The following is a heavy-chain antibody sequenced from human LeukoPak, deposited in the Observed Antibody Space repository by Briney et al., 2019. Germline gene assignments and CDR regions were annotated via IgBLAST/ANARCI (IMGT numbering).Heavy chain of an antibody. CDR1: GFTFSDYY. Sequence: GGSLRLSCAASGFTFSDYYMSWIRQAPGKGLEWVAVIWYDGSNKYYADSVKGRFTISRDNSKNTLYLQMNSLRAEDTAVYYCARGLYYYDSSGYWFDYWGQGTLVTVSS. CDR3: ARGLYYYDSSGYWFDY. V-gene: IGHV3-33*08. J-gene: IGHJ4*02. CDR2: IWYDGSNK. D-gene: IGHD3-22*01.